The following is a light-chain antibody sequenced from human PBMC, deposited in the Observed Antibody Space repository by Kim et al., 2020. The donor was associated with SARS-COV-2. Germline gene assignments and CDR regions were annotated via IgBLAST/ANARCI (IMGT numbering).Light chain of an antibody. V-gene: IGKV3-20*01. CDR2: GAS. CDR3: QQYGTLIT. J-gene: IGKJ5*01. Sequence: LSPGERATLTCRASRSVSSNYLGWYQQKPGQAPRLLIYGASSRATGIPDRCSGSGSGTDFTLTISRLEPEDVALYYCQQYGTLITFGQGTRLEIK. CDR1: RSVSSNY.